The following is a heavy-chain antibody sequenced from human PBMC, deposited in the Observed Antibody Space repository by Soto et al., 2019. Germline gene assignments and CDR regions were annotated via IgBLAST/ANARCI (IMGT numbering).Heavy chain of an antibody. D-gene: IGHD1-1*01. V-gene: IGHV3-48*02. Sequence: GGSLRLSCAASGFTFSSFAMNWVRQAPGKGPEWVSYISGSSSAIDYADSVKGRFTVSRDNAKNSLYLQMNSLRDEDTAVYYCARDPSNGNHHMSYFDYWGQGTLVTVSS. J-gene: IGHJ4*02. CDR1: GFTFSSFA. CDR3: ARDPSNGNHHMSYFDY. CDR2: ISGSSSAI.